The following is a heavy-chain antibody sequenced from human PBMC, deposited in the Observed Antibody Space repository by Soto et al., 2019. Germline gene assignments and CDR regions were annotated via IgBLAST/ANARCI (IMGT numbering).Heavy chain of an antibody. CDR3: ARVSPLDMGGWDYGMDV. D-gene: IGHD3-16*01. CDR1: GFTFSSYA. CDR2: IGTAGDT. J-gene: IGHJ6*02. Sequence: GGSLRLSCAASGFTFSSYAMHWVRQATGKGLEWVSAIGTAGDTYYPDSEKGRFTIPRENARNSVYLQMNSLRAEDTAVYYCARVSPLDMGGWDYGMDVWGQGTTVTVSS. V-gene: IGHV3-13*01.